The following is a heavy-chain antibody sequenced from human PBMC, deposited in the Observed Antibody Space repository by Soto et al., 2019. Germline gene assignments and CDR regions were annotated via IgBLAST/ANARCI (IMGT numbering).Heavy chain of an antibody. CDR2: IYHSGSP. D-gene: IGHD3-9*01. CDR1: GGSIISRNW. CDR3: ARGMYFDILTGSYIPFDY. J-gene: IGHJ4*02. V-gene: IGHV4-4*02. Sequence: LEPLSLTCAVSGGSIISRNWWSWVRQPPGKGLEWIGEIYHSGSPNYNPSLKSRVTISVDKSKNQFSLNLSSVTAADTAVYFCARGMYFDILTGSYIPFDYWGQGTQVTVSS.